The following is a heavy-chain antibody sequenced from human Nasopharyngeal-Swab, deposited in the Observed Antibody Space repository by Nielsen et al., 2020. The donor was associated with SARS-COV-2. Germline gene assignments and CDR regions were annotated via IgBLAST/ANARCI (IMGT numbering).Heavy chain of an antibody. Sequence: SETLSLTCTVSGGSISSGGYYWSWIRQHPGKGLEWIGYIYYRGSTYYNPSLKSRVTISVDTSKNQFSLKLSSVTAADTAVYYCARDARLRGYSGYAYDYWGQGTLVTVSS. CDR3: ARDARLRGYSGYAYDY. D-gene: IGHD5-12*01. V-gene: IGHV4-31*03. CDR1: GGSISSGGYY. CDR2: IYYRGST. J-gene: IGHJ4*02.